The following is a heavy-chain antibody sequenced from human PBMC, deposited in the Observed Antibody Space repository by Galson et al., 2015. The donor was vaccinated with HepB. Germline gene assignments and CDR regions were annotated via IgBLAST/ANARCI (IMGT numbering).Heavy chain of an antibody. CDR2: ISSSSTTI. V-gene: IGHV3-48*04. CDR3: AKDLVDYYDSSGYPPSYGMDV. D-gene: IGHD3-22*01. J-gene: IGHJ6*02. CDR1: TFIFSTYS. Sequence: SLRLSCAASTFIFSTYSMDWVRQAPGKGLEWVSYISSSSTTIYYADSVKGRFTISRDNAKNSLYLQMNSLRAEDTAVYYCAKDLVDYYDSSGYPPSYGMDVWGQGTTVTVSS.